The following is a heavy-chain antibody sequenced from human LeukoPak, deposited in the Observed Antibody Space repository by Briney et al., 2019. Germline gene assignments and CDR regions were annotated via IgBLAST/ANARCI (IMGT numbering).Heavy chain of an antibody. J-gene: IGHJ4*02. CDR2: IWYDGNTK. Sequence: GGPLRLPCAAWGLPYSSYDMLWLRQAPGKGLDGVAFIWYDGNTKSYAHSVKGRFNISRENSKHTLHMQMHTLRAEDTVVFYRAKTGRSGWYVEYWGEGALVTVSS. D-gene: IGHD6-19*01. CDR3: AKTGRSGWYVEY. V-gene: IGHV3-30*02. CDR1: GLPYSSYD.